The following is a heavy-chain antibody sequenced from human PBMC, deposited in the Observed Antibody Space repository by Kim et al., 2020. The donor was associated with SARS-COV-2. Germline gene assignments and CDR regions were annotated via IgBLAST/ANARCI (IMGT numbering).Heavy chain of an antibody. J-gene: IGHJ4*02. D-gene: IGHD3-22*01. CDR2: INPSGGST. Sequence: ASVKVSCKASGYTFTSYYMHWVRQAPGQGLEWMGIINPSGGSTSYAQKFQGRVTMTRDTSTSTVYMELSSLRSEDTAVYYCARYSDSSGYDPTGFDYWGQGTLVTVSS. V-gene: IGHV1-46*01. CDR1: GYTFTSYY. CDR3: ARYSDSSGYDPTGFDY.